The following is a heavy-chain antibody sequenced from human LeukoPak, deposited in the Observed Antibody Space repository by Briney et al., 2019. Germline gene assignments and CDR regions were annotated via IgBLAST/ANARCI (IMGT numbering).Heavy chain of an antibody. CDR1: SGSISSTSYY. J-gene: IGHJ4*02. V-gene: IGHV4-39*07. CDR2: MYYSGST. CDR3: AREMRSPRGGFDY. D-gene: IGHD3-10*01. Sequence: PSETLSLTCTVSSGSISSTSYYWGWIRQPPGMGLEWIGSMYYSGSTYYNPSLKSRVTISVDTSKSQFSLKLSSATAADTAVYYCAREMRSPRGGFDYWDQGTLVTVSS.